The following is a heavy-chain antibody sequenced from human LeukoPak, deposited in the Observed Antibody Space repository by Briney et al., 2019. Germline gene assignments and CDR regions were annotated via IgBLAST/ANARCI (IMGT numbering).Heavy chain of an antibody. D-gene: IGHD2-21*02. CDR2: IGTAGDT. Sequence: PGGSLRLSCAASGFTFSSYDMHWVRQATGKGLEWVSAIGTAGDTYCPGSVKGRFTISRENAKNSLYLQMNSLRAEDTAVYYCAGDHPVTATLDYWGQGTLVTVSS. V-gene: IGHV3-13*01. J-gene: IGHJ4*02. CDR3: AGDHPVTATLDY. CDR1: GFTFSSYD.